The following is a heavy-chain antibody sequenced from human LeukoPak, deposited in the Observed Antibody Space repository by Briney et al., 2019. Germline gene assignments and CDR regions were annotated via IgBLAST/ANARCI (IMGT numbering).Heavy chain of an antibody. CDR2: ISYDGSNK. J-gene: IGHJ4*02. V-gene: IGHV3-30*04. CDR1: GFTFSSYA. CDR3: TRSPDGFDY. Sequence: GRSLRLSCAASGFTFSSYAMHWVRQAPGKGLEWVAVISYDGSNKYYADSVKGRFTISRDNSKNTLYLQMNSLRAEDTAVYYCTRSPDGFDYWGQGTLVTVSS.